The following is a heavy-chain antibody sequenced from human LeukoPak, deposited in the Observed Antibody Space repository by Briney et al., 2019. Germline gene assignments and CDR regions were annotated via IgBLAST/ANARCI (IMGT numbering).Heavy chain of an antibody. CDR3: VTGSGGARLDY. CDR1: GFTFTNFW. CDR2: IGSKVDGETT. V-gene: IGHV3-15*04. D-gene: IGHD3-10*01. J-gene: IGHJ4*02. Sequence: GGSLRLSCAASGFTFTNFWMSWVRQAPGKGLEWVARIGSKVDGETTNYPAPLKGRVTISRDDLKNTLYLQMNNLKIEDTAVYYCVTGSGGARLDYWGQGTLVTVSS.